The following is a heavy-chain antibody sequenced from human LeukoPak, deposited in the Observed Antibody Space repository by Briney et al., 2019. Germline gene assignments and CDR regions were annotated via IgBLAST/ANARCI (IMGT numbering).Heavy chain of an antibody. CDR1: GFTFSSYA. Sequence: GGSLRLSCAASGFTFSSYAMTWVRQAPEKGLECVSAISGSGGSTYYADSVKGRFTISRDHSKNTLYLQMNSLRAEDTAVYYCTKTAPAATYWFDPWGQGTLVTVSS. V-gene: IGHV3-23*01. CDR3: TKTAPAATYWFDP. D-gene: IGHD2-2*01. J-gene: IGHJ5*02. CDR2: ISGSGGST.